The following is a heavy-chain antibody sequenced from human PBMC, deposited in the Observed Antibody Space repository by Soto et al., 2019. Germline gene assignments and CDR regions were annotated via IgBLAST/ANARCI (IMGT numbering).Heavy chain of an antibody. Sequence: NPSETLSLTCTVSGASISGDGYSWGWIRQPPQKGLEYIGYIYHSGSTYYSPSLKSRVTISVNSSKNYLSLKLNSVTAADTAVYYCARVLRGYDYSSLFWYFDLWGRGTLVTVSS. D-gene: IGHD3-22*01. CDR3: ARVLRGYDYSSLFWYFDL. CDR2: IYHSGST. CDR1: GASISGDGYS. J-gene: IGHJ2*01. V-gene: IGHV4-30-2*01.